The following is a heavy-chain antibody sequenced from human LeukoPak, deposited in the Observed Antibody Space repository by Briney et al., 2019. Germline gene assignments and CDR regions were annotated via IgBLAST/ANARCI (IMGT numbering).Heavy chain of an antibody. Sequence: SVKVSCKASGGTFSSYAISWVRQAPGQGLEWMGGIIPIFGTANYAQKFQGRVTITADKSTSTAYMELSSLRSEDTAVYYCAGGSAARPTNWFDPWGQGTLVTVSS. V-gene: IGHV1-69*06. D-gene: IGHD2-2*01. CDR3: AGGSAARPTNWFDP. CDR2: IIPIFGTA. J-gene: IGHJ5*02. CDR1: GGTFSSYA.